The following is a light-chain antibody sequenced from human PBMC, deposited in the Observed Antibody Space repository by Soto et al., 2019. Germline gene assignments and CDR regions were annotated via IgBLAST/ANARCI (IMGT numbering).Light chain of an antibody. CDR1: HVISGW. Sequence: DIQMTQSPSSVSASVGDRVTITCRASHVISGWLAWYQQNPGKAPKLLIYATSILQSGVPSRLSGSGSGTDFTLTISSLQTGDFATYHCQEDNSFPITFSQGTRVEIK. CDR2: ATS. J-gene: IGKJ5*01. V-gene: IGKV1D-12*01. CDR3: QEDNSFPIT.